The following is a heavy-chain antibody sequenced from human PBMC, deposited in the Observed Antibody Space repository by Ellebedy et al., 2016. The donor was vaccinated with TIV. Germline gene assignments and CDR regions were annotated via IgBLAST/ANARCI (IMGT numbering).Heavy chain of an antibody. CDR3: SRHRGYGMDV. CDR2: IDPTDSYT. Sequence: PGGSLRLSCKASGSSFSTYWITRVRQMPGKGLEWMGKIDPTDSYTNYSPSFQGLVTISADESASTAYLQWPSLKASDSATYYCSRHRGYGMDVWGQGTTVTVSS. V-gene: IGHV5-10-1*01. D-gene: IGHD3-16*02. CDR1: GSSFSTYW. J-gene: IGHJ6*02.